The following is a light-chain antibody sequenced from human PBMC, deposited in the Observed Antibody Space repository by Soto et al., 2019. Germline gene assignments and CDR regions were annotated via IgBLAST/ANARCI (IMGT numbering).Light chain of an antibody. CDR3: QHRNNRPFS. Sequence: IVLTQSPATLSLSPGERATLSFGASQSVNNYLAWYQQRPGQAPRLLIYDASNRATGIPARFSGSGSGTDFTLTISSLEPEDFAVYYCQHRNNRPFSFGPGTKVDIK. V-gene: IGKV3-11*01. J-gene: IGKJ3*01. CDR1: QSVNNY. CDR2: DAS.